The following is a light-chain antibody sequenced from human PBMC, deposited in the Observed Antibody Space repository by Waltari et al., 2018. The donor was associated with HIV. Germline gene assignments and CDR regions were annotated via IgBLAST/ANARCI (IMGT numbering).Light chain of an antibody. V-gene: IGLV4-69*01. J-gene: IGLJ3*02. CDR3: QTWGTDTWV. Sequence: QLVLTQSPSASASLGASVKLTCTLSSGHSSYAIAWHQQQPEKGPRYLMKLNSDGSHSKGDGIPDRFSGSSSGAERYLTISSLQSEDEAYYYCQTWGTDTWVFGGGTKLTVL. CDR2: LNSDGSH. CDR1: SGHSSYA.